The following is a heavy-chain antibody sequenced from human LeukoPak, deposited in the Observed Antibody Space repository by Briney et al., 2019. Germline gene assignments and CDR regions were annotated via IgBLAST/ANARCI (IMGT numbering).Heavy chain of an antibody. D-gene: IGHD4-11*01. Sequence: GGSLRLSCAASGFTFSSYAMSWVRQAPGKGLEWVSAISGSGGTTYYADSVKGRFTISRDYSKNTLYLQMNNLRAEDTAVYYCAKDLQSTNLYYFDYWGQGTLVTVSS. V-gene: IGHV3-23*01. CDR1: GFTFSSYA. CDR3: AKDLQSTNLYYFDY. J-gene: IGHJ4*02. CDR2: ISGSGGTT.